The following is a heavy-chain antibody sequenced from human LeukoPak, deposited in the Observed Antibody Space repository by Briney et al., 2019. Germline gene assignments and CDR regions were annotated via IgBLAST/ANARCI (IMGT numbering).Heavy chain of an antibody. Sequence: GRSLRLSCAVSGFTFSSYGMHWVRQAPGKGLEWVAVIWYDGSNKYYADSVKGRFTISRDNSKNTLYLQMNSLRAEDTAVYYCARDGYCSSTSCAPGDYWGQGTLVTVSS. D-gene: IGHD2-2*03. J-gene: IGHJ4*02. CDR1: GFTFSSYG. CDR3: ARDGYCSSTSCAPGDY. CDR2: IWYDGSNK. V-gene: IGHV3-33*01.